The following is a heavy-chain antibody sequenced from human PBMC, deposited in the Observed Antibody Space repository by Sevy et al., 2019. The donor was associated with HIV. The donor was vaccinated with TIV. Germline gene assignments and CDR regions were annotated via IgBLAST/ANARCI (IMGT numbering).Heavy chain of an antibody. J-gene: IGHJ6*02. D-gene: IGHD3-3*01. Sequence: GGSLRLSCAASGFTFDDYAMHWVRQVPGKGLEWVSGISWNSNSIGYADSVKGRVTISRDNAKKSLYLQMNSLRTEDSDLYYCAKATDPDYDFWSGIDHYYYAMDVWGQGTTITVSS. CDR3: AKATDPDYDFWSGIDHYYYAMDV. V-gene: IGHV3-9*01. CDR1: GFTFDDYA. CDR2: ISWNSNSI.